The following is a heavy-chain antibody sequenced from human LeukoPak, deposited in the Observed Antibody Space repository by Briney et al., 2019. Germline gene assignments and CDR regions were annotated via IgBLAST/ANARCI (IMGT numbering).Heavy chain of an antibody. V-gene: IGHV3-30*03. D-gene: IGHD2-2*01. Sequence: PGGSLRLSCAASGFTFSSYGMHWVRQAPGKGLEWVAVISYDGSNKYYADSVKGRFTISRDNSKNTLYLQMNSLRAEDTAVYFCATAFSGFCSMTSCPGYYWGQGTLVTVSS. CDR1: GFTFSSYG. CDR3: ATAFSGFCSMTSCPGYY. J-gene: IGHJ4*02. CDR2: ISYDGSNK.